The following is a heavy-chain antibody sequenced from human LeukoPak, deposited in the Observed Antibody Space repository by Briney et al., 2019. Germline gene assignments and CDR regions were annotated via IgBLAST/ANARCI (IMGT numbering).Heavy chain of an antibody. CDR3: EAYDSSGYSKGIFDY. V-gene: IGHV3-23*01. J-gene: IGHJ4*02. Sequence: GGSLRLSCAASGFTFSSYGMSWVSQAPGKGLEWVSAISGSGGSTYYADSVKGRFTISRDNSKNTLYLQINSLRAEDTAVYYCEAYDSSGYSKGIFDYWGQGTLVTVSS. D-gene: IGHD3-22*01. CDR1: GFTFSSYG. CDR2: ISGSGGST.